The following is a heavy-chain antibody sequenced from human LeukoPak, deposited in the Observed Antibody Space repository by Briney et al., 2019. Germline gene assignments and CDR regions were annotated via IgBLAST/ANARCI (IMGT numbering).Heavy chain of an antibody. Sequence: PSETLSLTCTVSGGSINSYYWSWIRQPAGKGLEWIGRMYISGNTDYNPSLESRVTLSVDTSKNQFSLRLTSLTAADTAVYFCARDGRYCSGGSCYGEAFDIWGQGTMATVSS. CDR2: MYISGNT. CDR1: GGSINSYY. V-gene: IGHV4-4*07. CDR3: ARDGRYCSGGSCYGEAFDI. D-gene: IGHD2-15*01. J-gene: IGHJ3*02.